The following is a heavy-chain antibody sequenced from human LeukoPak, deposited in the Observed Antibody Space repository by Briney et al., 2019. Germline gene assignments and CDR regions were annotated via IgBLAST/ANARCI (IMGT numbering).Heavy chain of an antibody. V-gene: IGHV3-30-3*01. CDR2: ISYDGSNK. J-gene: IGHJ4*02. CDR3: AAGYYPHY. D-gene: IGHD3-22*01. Sequence: GGSLRLSCAAYGFTFSSYAIHWVRQAPGKGLEWVAVISYDGSNKYYADSVKGRFTISRDNSKNTLYLQMNSLRAEDTAVYYCAAGYYPHYWGQGTLVTVSS. CDR1: GFTFSSYA.